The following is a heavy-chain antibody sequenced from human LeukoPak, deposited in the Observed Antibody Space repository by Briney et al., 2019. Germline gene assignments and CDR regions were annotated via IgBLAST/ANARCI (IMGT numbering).Heavy chain of an antibody. Sequence: GRSLRLSCAASGFTFDDYAMHWVRHAPGKGLEWVSGISWNSGSIGYADSVKGRFTISRDNAKNSLYLQMNSLRAEDTALYFCAKGPGIAVAGAIDYWGQGTLVTVSS. CDR2: ISWNSGSI. J-gene: IGHJ4*02. V-gene: IGHV3-9*01. CDR3: AKGPGIAVAGAIDY. CDR1: GFTFDDYA. D-gene: IGHD6-19*01.